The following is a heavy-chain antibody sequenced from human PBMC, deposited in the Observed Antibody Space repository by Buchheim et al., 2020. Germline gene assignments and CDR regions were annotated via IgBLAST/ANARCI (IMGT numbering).Heavy chain of an antibody. Sequence: QVQLVESGGGVVQPGRSLRLSCAASGFTFSTYGMHWVRQAPGKGLEWVAVISYDGSNKYYADSVTGRFTISRDNSKNTLYLQMNSLRAEDTAVYYCAKDRAIFGVVCHFDFWGQGTL. CDR3: AKDRAIFGVVCHFDF. V-gene: IGHV3-30*18. CDR2: ISYDGSNK. J-gene: IGHJ4*02. CDR1: GFTFSTYG. D-gene: IGHD3-3*01.